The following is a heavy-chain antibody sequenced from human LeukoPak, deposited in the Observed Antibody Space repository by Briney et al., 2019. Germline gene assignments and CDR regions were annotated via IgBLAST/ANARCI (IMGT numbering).Heavy chain of an antibody. J-gene: IGHJ6*02. V-gene: IGHV4-59*01. Sequence: SETLSLTCTVSGGSISSYYWSWIRQPPGKGLEWIGYIYYSGSTNYNPSLKSRVTISVDTSKNQFSLKLSSVTAADTAVYYCARDIGAQWGSGGYYYGMDVWGQGTTDTVSS. CDR3: ARDIGAQWGSGGYYYGMDV. CDR1: GGSISSYY. D-gene: IGHD3-10*01. CDR2: IYYSGST.